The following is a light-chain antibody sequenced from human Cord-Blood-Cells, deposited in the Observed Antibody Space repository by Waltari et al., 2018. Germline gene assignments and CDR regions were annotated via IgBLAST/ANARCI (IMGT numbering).Light chain of an antibody. J-gene: IGKJ1*01. V-gene: IGKV3-15*01. CDR1: QSVSSN. CDR3: QQYNNWPQT. Sequence: EIVMTQSPATLSVSPGERATLSCRASQSVSSNLAWYQQKPGQAPRLLIHGASTRATGIPGRFSGSGSGTEFTLTISSLQSEDFAVYYCQQYNNWPQTFGQGTKVEIK. CDR2: GAS.